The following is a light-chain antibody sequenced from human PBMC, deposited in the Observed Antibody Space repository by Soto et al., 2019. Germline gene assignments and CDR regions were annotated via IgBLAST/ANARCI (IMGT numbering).Light chain of an antibody. Sequence: EIVLTQSPATLSLSPGERATLSCRASQSVSSYLAWYQQKRGQAPRLLIYDATNRATGNPARFSGRGSGTDITLTISSLEPDDFAVYYCQHRSNWLTFGGGTKVEIK. CDR1: QSVSSY. J-gene: IGKJ4*01. CDR3: QHRSNWLT. V-gene: IGKV3-11*01. CDR2: DAT.